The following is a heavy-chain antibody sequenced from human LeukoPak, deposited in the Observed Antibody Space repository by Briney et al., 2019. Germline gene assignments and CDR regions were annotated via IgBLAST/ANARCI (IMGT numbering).Heavy chain of an antibody. Sequence: GGSLRLSCAASGFTFSSYEMNWVRLAPGKGLGWVSYISSSGSTIYYADSVKGRFTISRDNAKNSLYLQMNSLRAEDTAVYYCARDGYSGYDDAFDIWGQGTMVTVSS. D-gene: IGHD5-12*01. V-gene: IGHV3-48*03. J-gene: IGHJ3*02. CDR2: ISSSGSTI. CDR3: ARDGYSGYDDAFDI. CDR1: GFTFSSYE.